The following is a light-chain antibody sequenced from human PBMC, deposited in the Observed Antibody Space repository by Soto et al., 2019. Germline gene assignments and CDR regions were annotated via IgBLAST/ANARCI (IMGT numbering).Light chain of an antibody. J-gene: IGKJ1*01. CDR3: TQALQAPLT. CDR1: QSVSSRY. Sequence: ESVLPQSPGTLSLSPGGRATLSCRASQSVSSRYLVWYQHKPGQAPRLLIYGASSRATGIPDRFSGSGSGTDFTLKISRVEAEDVGVYYCTQALQAPLTFGQGTKVDNK. V-gene: IGKV3-20*01. CDR2: GAS.